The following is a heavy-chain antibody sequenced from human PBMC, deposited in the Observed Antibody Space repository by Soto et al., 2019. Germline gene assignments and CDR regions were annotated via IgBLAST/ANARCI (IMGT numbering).Heavy chain of an antibody. V-gene: IGHV1-8*01. CDR3: ATAGYCSSTSCYAGFDY. CDR1: GYTFSSYD. Sequence: QVQLVQSGAEVKKPGASVKVSCKASGYTFSSYDINWVRQATGQGLEWMGWMNPNSGNTGYAQKFQGRVTMTRNTSISTAYMELSSLSSEDTAVYYCATAGYCSSTSCYAGFDYWGQGTLVTVSS. CDR2: MNPNSGNT. D-gene: IGHD2-2*01. J-gene: IGHJ4*02.